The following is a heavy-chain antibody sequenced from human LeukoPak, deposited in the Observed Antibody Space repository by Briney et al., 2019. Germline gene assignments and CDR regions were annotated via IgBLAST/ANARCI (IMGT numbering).Heavy chain of an antibody. Sequence: SETLSLTCTVSGGSISSSSYYWGWIHQPPGKGLEWIGSIYYSGSTYYNPSLKSRVTISVDTSKNQFSLKLSSVTAADTAVYYCARLNNSSSWYFGEYFQHWGQGTLVTVSS. CDR1: GGSISSSSYY. CDR3: ARLNNSSSWYFGEYFQH. D-gene: IGHD6-13*01. J-gene: IGHJ1*01. CDR2: IYYSGST. V-gene: IGHV4-39*01.